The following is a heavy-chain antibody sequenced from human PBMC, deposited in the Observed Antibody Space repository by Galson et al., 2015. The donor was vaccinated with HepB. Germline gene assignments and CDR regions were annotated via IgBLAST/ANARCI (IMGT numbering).Heavy chain of an antibody. CDR3: ARAPPAATNWFDP. V-gene: IGHV1-2*06. CDR2: INTTTGGA. Sequence: CKASGYAFSDYYLHWVRQAPGQGLEWMGRINTTTGGASSAQRFQGRVTLTRDTSISTAYMELSSLRSDDTAVYYCARAPPAATNWFDPWGQGTLVTVSS. D-gene: IGHD2-2*01. J-gene: IGHJ5*02. CDR1: GYAFSDYY.